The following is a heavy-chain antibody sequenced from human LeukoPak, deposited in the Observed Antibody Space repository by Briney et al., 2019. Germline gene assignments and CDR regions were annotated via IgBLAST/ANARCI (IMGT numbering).Heavy chain of an antibody. Sequence: SETLSLTCAVYGGSFSGYYWSWIRQPPGKGLEWIGEINHSGSTNYNPSLKSRVTISVDTSKNQFSLKLSSVTAADTAVYYCARRTIFGVVIPTRGYMDVWGKGTTVTVSS. J-gene: IGHJ6*03. CDR2: INHSGST. D-gene: IGHD3-3*01. V-gene: IGHV4-34*01. CDR3: ARRTIFGVVIPTRGYMDV. CDR1: GGSFSGYY.